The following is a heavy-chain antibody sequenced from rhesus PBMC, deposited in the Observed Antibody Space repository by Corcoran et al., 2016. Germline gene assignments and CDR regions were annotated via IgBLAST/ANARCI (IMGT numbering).Heavy chain of an antibody. CDR1: GGSISGGYD. D-gene: IGHD6S26*01. CDR3: ARPLHSSGWSYDVSLDV. Sequence: QVQLQESGPGLVKPSETLSLTCAVSGGSISGGYDWSWIRQPPGKGLEWIGYIYGRSGSTNYNPSLKNRVTISKDTSKNQFSLKLSSVTAADTAVYYCARPLHSSGWSYDVSLDVWGRGVLVTVSS. CDR2: IYGRSGST. V-gene: IGHV4-76*01. J-gene: IGHJ5-2*02.